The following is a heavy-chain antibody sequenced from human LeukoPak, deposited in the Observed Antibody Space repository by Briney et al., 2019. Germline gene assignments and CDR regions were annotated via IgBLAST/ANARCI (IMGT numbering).Heavy chain of an antibody. D-gene: IGHD1-7*01. Sequence: ASVKVSCKASGYTFTSYDINWVRQATGQGLEWMGWMNPNSGNTGYAQKFQGRVTMTEDTSTDTAYMELSSLRSEDTAVYYCATDLRAITGTPGWGQGTLVTVSS. J-gene: IGHJ4*02. V-gene: IGHV1-8*01. CDR3: ATDLRAITGTPG. CDR1: GYTFTSYD. CDR2: MNPNSGNT.